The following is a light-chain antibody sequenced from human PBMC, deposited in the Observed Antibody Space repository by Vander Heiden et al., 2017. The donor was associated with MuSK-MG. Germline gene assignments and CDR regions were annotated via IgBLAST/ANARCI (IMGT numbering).Light chain of an antibody. CDR1: QSVLYSSNNKNY. Sequence: DIVMTQSPDSLAVSLGERATINCKSSQSVLYSSNNKNYLVWYQQKPGQPPKLLINWASTRESGVPDRFSGSGSGTDFTLTISSLQAEDVAVYYCQQYYSTPYTFGQGTKLEIK. CDR2: WAS. J-gene: IGKJ2*01. V-gene: IGKV4-1*01. CDR3: QQYYSTPYT.